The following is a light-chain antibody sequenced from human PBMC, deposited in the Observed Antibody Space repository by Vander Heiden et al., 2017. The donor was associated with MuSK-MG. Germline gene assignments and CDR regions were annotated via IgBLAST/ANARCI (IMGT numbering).Light chain of an antibody. V-gene: IGKV1-39*01. J-gene: IGKJ1*01. CDR3: QQSYSTPKT. CDR1: TSISNY. Sequence: PITQSPSSLSASVGDRVNISGRASTSISNYLNWYQQNPGKAPKLLIYAASSLQSGVPSRFSGSGSGTDFTLTISSLQAEDVAIYYCQQSYSTPKTFGQGTKLEIK. CDR2: AAS.